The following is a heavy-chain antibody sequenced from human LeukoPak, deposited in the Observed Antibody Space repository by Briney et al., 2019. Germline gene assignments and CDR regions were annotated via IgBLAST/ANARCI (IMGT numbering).Heavy chain of an antibody. D-gene: IGHD4-17*01. J-gene: IGHJ6*03. CDR3: ARDRQGYGDYPAPYYYYYMDV. CDR1: GFTFSNAW. CDR2: IKQDGSEK. V-gene: IGHV3-7*01. Sequence: GGSLRLSCAASGFTFSNAWMSWVRQAPGKGLEWVANIKQDGSEKYYVDSVKGRFTISRDNAKNSLYLQMNSLRAEDTAVYYCARDRQGYGDYPAPYYYYYMDVWGKGTTVTVSS.